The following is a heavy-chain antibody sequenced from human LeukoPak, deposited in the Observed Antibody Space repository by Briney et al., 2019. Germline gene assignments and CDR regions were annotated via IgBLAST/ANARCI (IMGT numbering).Heavy chain of an antibody. J-gene: IGHJ5*02. D-gene: IGHD6-19*01. V-gene: IGHV4-59*01. CDR1: GGSISSYY. Sequence: SETLSLTCTVSGGSISSYYWSWIRQPPGKGLEWIGYIYYSGSTNYNPSLKSRVTISVDTSKNQFSLKLSSVTAADTAVYYCARENTYSSGYNWFDPWGQGTLVTVCS. CDR2: IYYSGST. CDR3: ARENTYSSGYNWFDP.